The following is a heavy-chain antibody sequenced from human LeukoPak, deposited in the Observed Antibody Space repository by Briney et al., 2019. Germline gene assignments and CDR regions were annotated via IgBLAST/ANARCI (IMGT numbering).Heavy chain of an antibody. CDR2: ISGSGGGT. D-gene: IGHD6-19*01. CDR3: AKVASADAQARLNY. V-gene: IGHV3-23*01. CDR1: GGSISSYY. J-gene: IGHJ4*02. Sequence: ETLSLTCTVSGGSISSYYWSWVRQAPGKGLEWVSAISGSGGGTYYADSVKDRFTISRDYSNNTLYLQMNSLRADDTAVYYCAKVASADAQARLNYWGQGTLVTVSS.